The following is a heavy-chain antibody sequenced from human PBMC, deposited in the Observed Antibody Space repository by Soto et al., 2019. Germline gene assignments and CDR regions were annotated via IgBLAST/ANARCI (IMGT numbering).Heavy chain of an antibody. Sequence: QITLKESGPPRVRPTQPLTLTCTFSGFSLSTSGVGVAWIRQTPGKALEWLAVIYWDDEKRYNPSLRNRLSITTDNSNHQVVLTMADMDTEDTGTYFCAHRGYLNGNWDRGLLDYWGQGTLVTISS. CDR1: GFSLSTSGVG. CDR2: IYWDDEK. CDR3: AHRGYLNGNWDRGLLDY. J-gene: IGHJ4*02. D-gene: IGHD2-15*01. V-gene: IGHV2-5*02.